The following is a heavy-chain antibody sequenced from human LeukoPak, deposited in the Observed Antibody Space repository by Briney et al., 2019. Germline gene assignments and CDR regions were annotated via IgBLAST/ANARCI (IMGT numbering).Heavy chain of an antibody. CDR1: GGSIGSYY. CDR3: ARDGSGAVAAIIPDWYFDR. V-gene: IGHV4-59*01. J-gene: IGHJ2*01. CDR2: IYYSGST. D-gene: IGHD6-19*01. Sequence: PSETLSLTCTVSGGSIGSYYWSWIRQPPGKGLGWIGYIYYSGSTNYNPSLKSRVTISVDTSKNQFSLKLSSVTAADTAVYYCARDGSGAVAAIIPDWYFDRWGRGTLVTVSS.